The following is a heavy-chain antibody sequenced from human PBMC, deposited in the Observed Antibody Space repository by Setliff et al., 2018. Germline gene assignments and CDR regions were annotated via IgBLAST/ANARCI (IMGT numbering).Heavy chain of an antibody. V-gene: IGHV3-33*01. CDR3: ARDLKLLLRSLDAFEM. J-gene: IGHJ3*02. CDR1: GFTFSSYG. Sequence: PGESLKISCVASGFTFSSYGMHWVRQAPGKGLEWVAVIWFDGTGKYYIDSVKGRFTISRDNSKNTLYLQMNSLRAEDTAVYYCARDLKLLLRSLDAFEMWGQGTMVTVSS. D-gene: IGHD2-15*01. CDR2: IWFDGTGK.